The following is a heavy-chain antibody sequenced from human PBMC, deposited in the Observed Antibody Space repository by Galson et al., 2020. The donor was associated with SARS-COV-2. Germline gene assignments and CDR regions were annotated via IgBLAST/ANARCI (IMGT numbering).Heavy chain of an antibody. D-gene: IGHD6-13*01. CDR2: IYYSGST. V-gene: IGHV4-31*03. CDR3: ARCYSSSYYWYFDL. CDR1: GGSISSGGYY. J-gene: IGHJ2*01. Sequence: SETLSLTCTVSGGSISSGGYYWSWIRQHPGKGLEGIGYIYYSGSTYYNPSLKSRVTISVDTSKNQFSLKLSSVTAADTAVYYCARCYSSSYYWYFDLWGRGTLVTVSS.